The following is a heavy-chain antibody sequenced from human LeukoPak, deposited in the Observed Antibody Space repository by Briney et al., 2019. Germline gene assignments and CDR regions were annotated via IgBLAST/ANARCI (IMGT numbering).Heavy chain of an antibody. Sequence: PGGSLRLSCAASGFTFTSYAMSWVRQAPGKGLEWVSAMSVSGGSTYYADSVKGRFTVSRDNSKNTLYLEMKSLRGEDTAVYYCAKDGVGDSSGYYLLEHWGQGTLATVSS. D-gene: IGHD3-22*01. CDR3: AKDGVGDSSGYYLLEH. J-gene: IGHJ1*01. CDR1: GFTFTSYA. CDR2: MSVSGGST. V-gene: IGHV3-23*01.